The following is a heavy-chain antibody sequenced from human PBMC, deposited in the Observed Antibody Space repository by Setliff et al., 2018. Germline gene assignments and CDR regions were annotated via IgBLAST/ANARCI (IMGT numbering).Heavy chain of an antibody. CDR1: GGSFSGNY. CDR3: ARAPNRIGTMVRGVSRAFDI. D-gene: IGHD3-10*01. J-gene: IGHJ3*02. V-gene: IGHV4-34*01. CDR2: INHSGDT. Sequence: SETLSLTCAVYGGSFSGNYWTWIRQSPGQGLEWIGEINHSGDTNYSPSLKSRVTISVDTSKNQFSLKVHSVTAADTAVYYCARAPNRIGTMVRGVSRAFDIWSQGTLVTVSS.